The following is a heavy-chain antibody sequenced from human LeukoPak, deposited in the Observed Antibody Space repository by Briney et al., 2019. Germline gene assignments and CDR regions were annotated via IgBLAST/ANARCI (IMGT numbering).Heavy chain of an antibody. CDR3: ARHGIVPAATRSRYSYGAYGGNPTRWIDY. CDR2: INHSGST. CDR1: GGSFSGYY. J-gene: IGHJ4*02. D-gene: IGHD2-2*01. Sequence: SETLSLTCAVYGGSFSGYYWSWIRQPPGKGLEWIGEINHSGSTNYNPSLKSRVTISVDTSKNQFSLKLSSVTAADTAVYYCARHGIVPAATRSRYSYGAYGGNPTRWIDYWGPGTLVTVSS. V-gene: IGHV4-34*01.